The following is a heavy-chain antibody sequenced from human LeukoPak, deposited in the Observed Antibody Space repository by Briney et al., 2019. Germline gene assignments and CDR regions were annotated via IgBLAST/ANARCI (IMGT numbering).Heavy chain of an antibody. V-gene: IGHV1-69*04. J-gene: IGHJ4*02. CDR3: ARDSATTSDY. Sequence: VASVKVSCKASGGTITSYAISWVRQAPGQGLEWMGRIIPILGIANYAQKFQGRVTITADKSTSTAYMELSSLRSEDTAVYYCARDSATTSDYWGQGTLVTVSS. D-gene: IGHD4-17*01. CDR2: IIPILGIA. CDR1: GGTITSYA.